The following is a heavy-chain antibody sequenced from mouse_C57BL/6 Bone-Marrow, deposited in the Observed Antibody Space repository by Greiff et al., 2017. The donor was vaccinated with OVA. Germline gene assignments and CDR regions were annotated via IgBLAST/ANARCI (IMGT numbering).Heavy chain of an antibody. V-gene: IGHV5-6*01. CDR1: GYTFTSYG. J-gene: IGHJ1*03. CDR3: ARQRYKEAVGD. Sequence: EVKLQESGGDLVKPGASLKLSCEASGYTFTSYGMSWVRQTPDKRLEWVATINSGGGYTYYPDSVKGRFTISRDNHKNTLYLQMSSLRSEDTAMYYWARQRYKEAVGDWGKGTTVTVSA. D-gene: IGHD1-1*01. CDR2: INSGGGYT.